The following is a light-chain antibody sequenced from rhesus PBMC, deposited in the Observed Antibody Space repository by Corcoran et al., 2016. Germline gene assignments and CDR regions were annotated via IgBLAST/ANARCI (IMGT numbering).Light chain of an antibody. CDR3: LQYNSDLYS. CDR1: QAINIY. CDR2: DAS. V-gene: IGKV1-43*02. J-gene: IGKJ2*01. Sequence: DIQMTQSPSSLFASVGDRVTIACRASQAINIYLSWYQQKPGKAPKILIFDASALQSGVPSRFSGSGSGTDFSLTISSLQPEDVATYFCLQYNSDLYSFGQGTKVELK.